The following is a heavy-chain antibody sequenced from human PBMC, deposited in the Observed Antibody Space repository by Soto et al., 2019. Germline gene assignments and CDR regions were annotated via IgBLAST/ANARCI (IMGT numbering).Heavy chain of an antibody. V-gene: IGHV3-30*18. Sequence: GGSLRLSCAASGFTFSSYGMHWVRQAPGKGLEWVAVISYDGSNKYYADSVKGRFTISRDNSKNTLYLQMNSLRAEDTAVYYCAKVDEYSSSSSYFDYWGQGTLVTVSS. CDR2: ISYDGSNK. CDR3: AKVDEYSSSSSYFDY. D-gene: IGHD6-6*01. J-gene: IGHJ4*02. CDR1: GFTFSSYG.